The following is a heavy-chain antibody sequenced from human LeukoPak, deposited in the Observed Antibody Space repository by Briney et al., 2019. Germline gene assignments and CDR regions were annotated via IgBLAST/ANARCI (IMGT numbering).Heavy chain of an antibody. V-gene: IGHV4-4*07. J-gene: IGHJ6*03. CDR1: GGSISSYY. Sequence: SETLSLTCTVSGGSISSYYWSWIRQPAGKGLVWIGRIYTSGSTNYNPSLKSRVTISVDKSKNQFSLKLSSVTAADTAVYYCARARAPDYYYYYMDVWGKGTTVTVSS. CDR3: ARARAPDYYYYYMDV. CDR2: IYTSGST.